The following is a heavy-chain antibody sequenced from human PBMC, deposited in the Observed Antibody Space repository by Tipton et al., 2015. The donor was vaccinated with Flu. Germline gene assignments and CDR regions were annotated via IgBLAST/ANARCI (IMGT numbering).Heavy chain of an antibody. Sequence: TLSLTYTVSGGSMSSFYWSWIRKPAGKGLEWLGRMYAGGNTKYNPSLKSRVTMSVGTSKNQFSLRLTSVTAADTAVYYCARGSGSGTEMTFYVWGPGTVVTVSS. CDR3: ARGSGSGTEMTFYV. V-gene: IGHV4-4*07. J-gene: IGHJ4*02. D-gene: IGHD3-10*01. CDR1: GGSMSSFY. CDR2: MYAGGNT.